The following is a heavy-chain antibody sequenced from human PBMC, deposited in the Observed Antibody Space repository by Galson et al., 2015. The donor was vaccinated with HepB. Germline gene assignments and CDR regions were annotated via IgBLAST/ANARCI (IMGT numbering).Heavy chain of an antibody. Sequence: SVKVSCKASGDTLTSYSIGWLRQAPGQGLEWMGRIIAVLDLPEYAQKFQGRVTITADRSTSTAYMELSSLRSDDTAVCFCARWGMDAFDVWGQGTKVTVSS. D-gene: IGHD7-27*01. V-gene: IGHV1-69*02. CDR2: IIAVLDLP. CDR3: ARWGMDAFDV. CDR1: GDTLTSYS. J-gene: IGHJ3*01.